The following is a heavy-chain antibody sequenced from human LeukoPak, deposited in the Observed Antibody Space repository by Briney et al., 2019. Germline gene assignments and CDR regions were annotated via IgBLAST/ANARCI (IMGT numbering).Heavy chain of an antibody. J-gene: IGHJ4*02. CDR1: GGSISSGDYY. D-gene: IGHD1-20*01. CDR3: ARVEYNWNDEGFDY. CDR2: IYYSGST. Sequence: SETLSLTCTVSGGSISSGDYYWSWIRQPRGKGLEWIGYIYYSGSTYYNPSLKSRFTISVDTSKNQFSLKLSSVTAADTAVYYCARVEYNWNDEGFDYWGQGTLVTVSS. V-gene: IGHV4-30-4*08.